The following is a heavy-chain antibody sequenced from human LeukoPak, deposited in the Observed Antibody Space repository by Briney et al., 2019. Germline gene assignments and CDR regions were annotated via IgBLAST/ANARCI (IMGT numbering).Heavy chain of an antibody. J-gene: IGHJ2*01. D-gene: IGHD2-2*01. V-gene: IGHV4-4*07. CDR1: GGSISSYY. Sequence: SETLSLTCTVSGGSISSYYWSWIRQPAGKGLEWVGRIYNNGSTNYNPSLKSRVTISLDTSKNQFSLKLSSVTAADTAVYYCATSRAELWGRGTLVTVSS. CDR3: ATSRAEL. CDR2: IYNNGST.